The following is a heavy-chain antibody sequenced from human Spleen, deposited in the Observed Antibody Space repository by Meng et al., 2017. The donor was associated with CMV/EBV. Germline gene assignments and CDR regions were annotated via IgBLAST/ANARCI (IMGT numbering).Heavy chain of an antibody. Sequence: GESLKISCAASGFTFSYYNMHWVRQAPGKGLEWVSCISAAGDTYYPDYVKGRFSISRENAKNSVYLQMNSLRAGDTAGYYCARVAIRCGFAMDVWGQGTTVTVSS. CDR2: ISAAGDT. D-gene: IGHD2-21*01. J-gene: IGHJ6*02. V-gene: IGHV3-13*01. CDR3: ARVAIRCGFAMDV. CDR1: GFTFSYYN.